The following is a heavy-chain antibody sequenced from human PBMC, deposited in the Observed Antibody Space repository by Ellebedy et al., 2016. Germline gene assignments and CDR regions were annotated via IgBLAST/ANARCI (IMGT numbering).Heavy chain of an antibody. D-gene: IGHD3-3*01. J-gene: IGHJ4*02. CDR1: GFTFDDYA. CDR2: ITWNSDRM. Sequence: GGSLRLXXAASGFTFDDYAMHWVRQPPGKGLEWVSGITWNSDRMAYVDSVRGRFTISRDNAKKSLYLQMNSLRPEDTALYYCAKDLERGLEWSQSAFDYWGQGTLVIVSS. CDR3: AKDLERGLEWSQSAFDY. V-gene: IGHV3-9*01.